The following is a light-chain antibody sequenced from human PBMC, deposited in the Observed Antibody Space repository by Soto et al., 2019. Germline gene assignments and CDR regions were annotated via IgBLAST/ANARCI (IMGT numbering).Light chain of an antibody. CDR1: QDISNY. CDR3: PQYDNLPWT. V-gene: IGKV1-33*01. CDR2: DAS. Sequence: DIPMPQSPSSLSASVGDRVTITCQASQDISNYLNWYQQKPGKAPKLLIYDASNLETGVPSRFSGSGSWTDFTFTISSLQPEDIATYDCPQYDNLPWTFGQGTKVEIK. J-gene: IGKJ1*01.